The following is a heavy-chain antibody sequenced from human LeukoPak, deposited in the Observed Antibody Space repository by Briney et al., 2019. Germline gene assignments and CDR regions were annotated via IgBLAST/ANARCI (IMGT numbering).Heavy chain of an antibody. CDR1: GGSFSSYY. J-gene: IGHJ4*02. CDR2: IYYSGST. V-gene: IGHV4-59*01. D-gene: IGHD2-15*01. Sequence: SETLSLTCTVSGGSFSSYYWNWIRQPPGKGLEWMGYIYYSGSTNCNPSLKSRVTISVDTSKNQFSLKLSSVIAADAAVYYCARVDCSGGSCYSFDYWGQGTLVTVSS. CDR3: ARVDCSGGSCYSFDY.